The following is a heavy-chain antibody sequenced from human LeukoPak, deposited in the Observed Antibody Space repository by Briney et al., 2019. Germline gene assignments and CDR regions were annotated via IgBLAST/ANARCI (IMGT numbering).Heavy chain of an antibody. V-gene: IGHV4-59*01. CDR3: ARAFGVSGGPFYYMDV. Sequence: PSETLSLTCTVSGGSISSYYWSWIRQPPGKGLEWIGYIYYSGSTNYNPSLKSRVTISVDTSKNQFSLKLSSVTAADTAVYYCARAFGVSGGPFYYMDVWGKGTTVTVSS. CDR1: GGSISSYY. D-gene: IGHD1-26*01. CDR2: IYYSGST. J-gene: IGHJ6*03.